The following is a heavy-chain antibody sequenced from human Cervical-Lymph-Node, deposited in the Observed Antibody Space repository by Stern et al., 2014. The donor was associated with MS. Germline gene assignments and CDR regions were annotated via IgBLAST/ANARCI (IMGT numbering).Heavy chain of an antibody. V-gene: IGHV3-30*04. D-gene: IGHD3-16*01. Sequence: QMQLVQSGGGVVQPGRSLRLSCAASGFTFSSYAMHWVRQAPGKGLEWVAVISYDGSNKYYADSVKGRFTISRDNSKNTLYLQMNSLRAEDTAVYYCARDSYYVADYWGQGTLVTVSS. CDR1: GFTFSSYA. CDR2: ISYDGSNK. J-gene: IGHJ4*02. CDR3: ARDSYYVADY.